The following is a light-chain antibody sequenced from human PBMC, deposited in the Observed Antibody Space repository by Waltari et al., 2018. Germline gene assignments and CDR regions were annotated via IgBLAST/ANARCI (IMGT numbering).Light chain of an antibody. V-gene: IGKV3-20*01. Sequence: EVVLTQSPGTLSLSPGESATLSCRASQTISSNYLAWYQQKPGQAPRLFIYAASRRATGIPDRFSGSGSGTDFTLTITRLEPEDFAVYFCHNYGGSVWTFGQGTKVEVK. J-gene: IGKJ1*01. CDR2: AAS. CDR1: QTISSNY. CDR3: HNYGGSVWT.